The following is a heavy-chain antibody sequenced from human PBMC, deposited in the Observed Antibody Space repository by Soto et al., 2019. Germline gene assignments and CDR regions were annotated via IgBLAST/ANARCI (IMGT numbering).Heavy chain of an antibody. V-gene: IGHV3-23*01. Sequence: LRLSCAASGFTFSSYAMSWVRQAPGKGLEWVSAISGSGGSTYYADSVKGRFTISRDNSKNTLYLQMNSLRAEDTAVYYCAKDRGYYVDFDYWGQGTLVTVSS. J-gene: IGHJ4*02. CDR1: GFTFSSYA. CDR3: AKDRGYYVDFDY. CDR2: ISGSGGST. D-gene: IGHD1-26*01.